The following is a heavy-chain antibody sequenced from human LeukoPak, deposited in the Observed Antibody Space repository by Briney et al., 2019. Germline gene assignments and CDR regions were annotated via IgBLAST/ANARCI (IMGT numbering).Heavy chain of an antibody. CDR2: IYYSGST. Sequence: SETLSLTCTVSGGSISSGGYYWIWIRQHPGKGLEWIGYIYYSGSTYYNPSLKSRVTISVDTSKNQFSLKLSSVTAADTAVYYCARALVTKAHFDYWGQGTLVTVSS. V-gene: IGHV4-31*03. CDR3: ARALVTKAHFDY. J-gene: IGHJ4*02. CDR1: GGSISSGGYY. D-gene: IGHD2-21*02.